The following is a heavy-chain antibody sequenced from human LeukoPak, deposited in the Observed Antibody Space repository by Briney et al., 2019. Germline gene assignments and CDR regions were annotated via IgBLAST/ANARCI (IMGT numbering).Heavy chain of an antibody. V-gene: IGHV4-59*01. CDR2: IFYTGST. CDR1: GGSISGYY. D-gene: IGHD5-24*01. Sequence: SETLSLTCTVSGGSISGYYWSWIRQPPGKGLEWIGFIFYTGSTNYNPSLKSRVTISVDTSKHQFSLRLSSVTAVDTAVYSCARGGGYNTFDYWGQGTLVTVSS. J-gene: IGHJ4*02. CDR3: ARGGGYNTFDY.